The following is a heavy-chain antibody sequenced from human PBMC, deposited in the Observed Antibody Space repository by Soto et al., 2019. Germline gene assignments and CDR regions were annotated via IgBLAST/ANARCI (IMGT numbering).Heavy chain of an antibody. Sequence: PGGSLRLSCAASGFTFSSYGMHWVRQAPGKGLEWVAVISYDGSNKYYADSVKGRFTISRDNSKNTLYLQMNSLRAEDTAVYYCAKAYYDFWSGPSQYYYGMDVWGQGTTVTVSS. D-gene: IGHD3-3*01. J-gene: IGHJ6*02. CDR3: AKAYYDFWSGPSQYYYGMDV. V-gene: IGHV3-30*18. CDR1: GFTFSSYG. CDR2: ISYDGSNK.